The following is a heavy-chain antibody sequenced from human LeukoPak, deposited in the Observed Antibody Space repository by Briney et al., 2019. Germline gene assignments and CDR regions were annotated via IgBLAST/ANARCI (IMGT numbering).Heavy chain of an antibody. D-gene: IGHD3-22*01. J-gene: IGHJ4*02. CDR2: ISWDGTT. CDR3: VKDLSYETSGSFFDC. V-gene: IGHV3-43*01. CDR1: GFTFEDYT. Sequence: GGSLRLSCAASGFTFEDYTMHWVRQAPGKTLEWVSLISWDGTTYYTDSVKGRFTISRGSSKDSLYLQMDALRSEDTAFYYCVKDLSYETSGSFFDCWGQGTLVTVS.